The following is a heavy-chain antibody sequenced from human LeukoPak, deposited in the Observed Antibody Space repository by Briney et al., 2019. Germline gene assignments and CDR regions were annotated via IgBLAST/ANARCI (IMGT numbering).Heavy chain of an antibody. CDR1: GFSFDDYA. D-gene: IGHD6-13*01. V-gene: IGHV3-43*02. Sequence: GGSLRLSCAASGFSFDDYAMHWVRQAPGKGLEWVSLISGDGDSTYYADSVKGRFTISRDNSKDSLYLQMNSLRTEDTALYYCAKDTGITPSGISGFFDFWGQRTLVTVSS. J-gene: IGHJ4*02. CDR2: ISGDGDST. CDR3: AKDTGITPSGISGFFDF.